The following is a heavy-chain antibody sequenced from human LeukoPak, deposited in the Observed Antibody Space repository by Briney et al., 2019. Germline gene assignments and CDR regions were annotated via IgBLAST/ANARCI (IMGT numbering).Heavy chain of an antibody. CDR3: ARESESSGWYDY. D-gene: IGHD6-19*01. Sequence: QPGGSLRLSCAASGFTFSSFAMSWVRQAPGKGLEWVSGISGDGGSTFYADSVKGRFTISRDNSKNSLYLQMNSLRSDDTALYYCARESESSGWYDYWGQGTLVTVSS. CDR2: ISGDGGST. CDR1: GFTFSSFA. J-gene: IGHJ4*02. V-gene: IGHV3-43*02.